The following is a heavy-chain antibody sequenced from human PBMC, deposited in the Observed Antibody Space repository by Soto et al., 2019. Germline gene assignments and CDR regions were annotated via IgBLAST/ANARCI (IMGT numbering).Heavy chain of an antibody. Sequence: GGSLRLSCAASGFTFSSYWMHWVRQAPGKGLVWVSRINSDGSSTSYADSVKGRFTISRDNAKNTLYLQMNSLRAEDTAVYYCARVLGDYYGSGAFDIWGQGTMVTVSS. V-gene: IGHV3-74*01. J-gene: IGHJ3*02. CDR3: ARVLGDYYGSGAFDI. CDR2: INSDGSST. CDR1: GFTFSSYW. D-gene: IGHD3-10*01.